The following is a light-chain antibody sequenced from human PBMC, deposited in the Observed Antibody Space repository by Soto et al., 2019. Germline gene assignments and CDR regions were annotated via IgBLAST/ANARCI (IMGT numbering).Light chain of an antibody. CDR3: QQLKSYTLT. V-gene: IGKV1-9*01. J-gene: IGKJ4*01. CDR2: GAS. Sequence: DIQLTQSPSFLSASVGDRVTITCRASQGIQSFLAWYQQEPGKAPNLLIYGASTLQNGVPSRFSGSGAGTECTLTISSLQPADVETYYCQQLKSYTLTFGGGTKVDIK. CDR1: QGIQSF.